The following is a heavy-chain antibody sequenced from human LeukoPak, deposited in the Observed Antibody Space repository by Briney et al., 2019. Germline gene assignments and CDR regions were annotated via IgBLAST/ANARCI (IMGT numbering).Heavy chain of an antibody. CDR2: IYYSGST. V-gene: IGHV4-39*07. CDR3: ARVGRRDGYNLLRYYGMDV. D-gene: IGHD5-24*01. J-gene: IGHJ6*02. Sequence: SETLSLTCTVSGGSISSSSYYWGWIRQPPGKGLEWIGSIYYSGSTYYNPSLKSRVTISVDTSKNQFSLKLSSVTAADTAVYYCARVGRRDGYNLLRYYGMDVWGQGTTVTVSS. CDR1: GGSISSSSYY.